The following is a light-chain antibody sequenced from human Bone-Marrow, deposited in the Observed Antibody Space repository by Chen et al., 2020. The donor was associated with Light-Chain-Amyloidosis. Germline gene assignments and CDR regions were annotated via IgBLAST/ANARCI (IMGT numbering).Light chain of an antibody. Sequence: SYELTQPPSVSVSPGQTARTTCSGEDLQTKYAYWYQQKPGQAPVLVIHRDTERPSGISERFSGSRSGTTATLTMSGVQAEDEADYHCQSADSSGTYEVIFGGGTKLTVL. CDR3: QSADSSGTYEVI. CDR1: DLQTKY. V-gene: IGLV3-25*03. CDR2: RDT. J-gene: IGLJ2*01.